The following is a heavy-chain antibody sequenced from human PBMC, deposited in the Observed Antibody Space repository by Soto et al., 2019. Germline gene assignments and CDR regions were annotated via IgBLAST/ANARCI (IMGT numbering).Heavy chain of an antibody. CDR2: ISSTTNYI. CDR1: GFTFTRYS. V-gene: IGHV3-21*01. Sequence: PGGSLRLSCAASGFTFTRYSMNWVLQAPGKGLEWVSSISSTTNYIYYADSMKGRFTVSRDNAKNSVYLEMNSLRAEDTAVYYCARESEDLTSNFDYWGQGTLVTVSS. CDR3: ARESEDLTSNFDY. J-gene: IGHJ4*02.